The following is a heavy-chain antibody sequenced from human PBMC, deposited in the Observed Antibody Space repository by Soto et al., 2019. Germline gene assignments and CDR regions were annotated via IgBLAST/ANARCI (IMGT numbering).Heavy chain of an antibody. CDR2: ITSSSSYI. CDR1: GFTFSSYS. J-gene: IGHJ5*02. CDR3: ARGTNWFDP. V-gene: IGHV3-21*01. Sequence: GGSLRLSCAASGFTFSSYSMNWARQAPGKGLEWVSSITSSSSYIYYADSVKGRFTISRDNAKNSLYLQMNSLRAEDTAVYYCARGTNWFDPWGQGTLVTVSS.